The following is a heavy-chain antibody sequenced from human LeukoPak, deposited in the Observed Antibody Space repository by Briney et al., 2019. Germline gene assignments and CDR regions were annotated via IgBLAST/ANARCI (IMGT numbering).Heavy chain of an antibody. CDR2: IKQDGSEK. CDR1: GFTFSSYW. V-gene: IGHV3-7*01. CDR3: ARKNMVRGVTQPGPDY. Sequence: GGSLRLSCAASGFTFSSYWMSWVRQAPGKGLEWVANIKQDGSEKYYVDSVKGRFTISRDNAKNSLYLQMNSLRAEDTAVYYCARKNMVRGVTQPGPDYWGQGTLVTVSS. D-gene: IGHD3-10*01. J-gene: IGHJ4*02.